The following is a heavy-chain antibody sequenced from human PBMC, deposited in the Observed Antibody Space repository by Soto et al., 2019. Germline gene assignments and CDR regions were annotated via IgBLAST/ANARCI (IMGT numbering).Heavy chain of an antibody. CDR2: IYTSGST. J-gene: IGHJ4*02. CDR3: ARGGIQLSYAFDY. V-gene: IGHV4-4*07. CDR1: GTSVSNYY. Sequence: SETLSLTCIVSGTSVSNYYWSWIRQPAGKGLEHIGRIYTSGSTSYNPSLKSRVTMSMDTSQTQIYLNLTSVTAADTAVYYCARGGIQLSYAFDYWGQGIQVTVSS. D-gene: IGHD5-18*01.